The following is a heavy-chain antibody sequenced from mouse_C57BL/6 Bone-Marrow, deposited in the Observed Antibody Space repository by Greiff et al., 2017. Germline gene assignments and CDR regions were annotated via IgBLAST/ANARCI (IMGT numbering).Heavy chain of an antibody. V-gene: IGHV1-64*01. CDR3: AREGRGWYFDV. CDR1: GYTFTSYW. J-gene: IGHJ1*03. CDR2: IHPNSGST. D-gene: IGHD3-3*01. Sequence: VQLQQPGAELVKPGASVKLSCKASGYTFTSYWMHWVKQRPGQGLEWIGMIHPNSGSTNSNEKFKSKATLTVDKSSSTAYMQLSSLTSEDSAVYYCAREGRGWYFDVWGTGTTVTVSS.